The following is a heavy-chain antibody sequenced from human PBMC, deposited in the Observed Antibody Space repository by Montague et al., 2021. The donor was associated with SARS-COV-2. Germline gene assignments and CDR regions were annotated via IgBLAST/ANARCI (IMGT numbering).Heavy chain of an antibody. CDR1: GGSISSGGYY. Sequence: TLSLTCTVSGGSISSGGYYWSWIRQHPGKGLEWIGYIYYSGSTYYNPSLKSRVTISVDTSKNQFSLKLSSVTAADTAVYYCARSPEPMIVLVITSLNWYFGLWGRGTLVTVSS. CDR3: ARSPEPMIVLVITSLNWYFGL. D-gene: IGHD3-22*01. CDR2: IYYSGST. V-gene: IGHV4-31*03. J-gene: IGHJ2*01.